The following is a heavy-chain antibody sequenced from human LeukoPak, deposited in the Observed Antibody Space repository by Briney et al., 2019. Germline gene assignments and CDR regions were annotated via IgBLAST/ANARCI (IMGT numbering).Heavy chain of an antibody. J-gene: IGHJ6*03. CDR1: GFTFSSYE. D-gene: IGHD3-9*01. CDR2: ISSSGSTT. Sequence: GGSLRLSCAASGFTFSSYEMNWVRQAPGKGLEWVSYISSSGSTTYYADSVKGRFTISRDNAKNSLYLQMNSLRAEDTAVYYCARALTSGSYYDILTGYRAHYYYYYMDVWGKGTTVTVSS. V-gene: IGHV3-48*03. CDR3: ARALTSGSYYDILTGYRAHYYYYYMDV.